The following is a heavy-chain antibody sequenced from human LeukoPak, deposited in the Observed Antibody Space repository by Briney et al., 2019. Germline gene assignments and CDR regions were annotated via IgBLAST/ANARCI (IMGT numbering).Heavy chain of an antibody. D-gene: IGHD5-12*01. Sequence: GESLKISCKGSGYIFTSYWIGWVRQLPWKGLEWMGIIYPGDSDTRYSPSFQGQVTISADKSISTAYLQWSSLKASDTAMYYCARYVDIVATIPLANWFDPWGQGTLVTVSS. V-gene: IGHV5-51*01. CDR1: GYIFTSYW. J-gene: IGHJ5*02. CDR2: IYPGDSDT. CDR3: ARYVDIVATIPLANWFDP.